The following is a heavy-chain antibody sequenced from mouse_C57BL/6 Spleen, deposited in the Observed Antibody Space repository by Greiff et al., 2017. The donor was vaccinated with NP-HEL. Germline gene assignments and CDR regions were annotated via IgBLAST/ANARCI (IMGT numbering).Heavy chain of an antibody. V-gene: IGHV5-4*01. CDR2: ISDGGSYT. J-gene: IGHJ2*01. Sequence: EVQRVESGGGLVKPGGSLKLSCAASGFTFSSYAMSWVRQTPEKRLEWVATISDGGSYTYYPDNVKGRFTISRDNAKNNLYLQMSHLKSEDTAMYYCAIDPYAGYYLDYWGQGTTLTVSS. CDR3: AIDPYAGYYLDY. D-gene: IGHD2-3*01. CDR1: GFTFSSYA.